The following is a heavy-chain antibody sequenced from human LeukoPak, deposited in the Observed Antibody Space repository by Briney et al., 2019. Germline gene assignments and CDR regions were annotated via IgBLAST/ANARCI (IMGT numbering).Heavy chain of an antibody. J-gene: IGHJ3*02. D-gene: IGHD6-19*01. Sequence: HPGGSLRLSCAASGFTFSSYSMNWVRQAPGKGLEWVSYISSSSSTIYYADSVKGRFTISRDNAKNSLYLQMNSLRAEDTAVYYCARVDSSGWHPENAFDIWGQGTMVTVSS. CDR3: ARVDSSGWHPENAFDI. V-gene: IGHV3-48*01. CDR1: GFTFSSYS. CDR2: ISSSSSTI.